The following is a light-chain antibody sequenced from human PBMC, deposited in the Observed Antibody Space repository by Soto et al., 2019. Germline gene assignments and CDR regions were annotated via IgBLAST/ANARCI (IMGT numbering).Light chain of an antibody. V-gene: IGLV2-14*02. CDR1: SSDVGSYNL. Sequence: QSALTQPASVSGSPGQSITISCTGTSSDVGSYNLVSWYQQHPGKVPKLMIYEVTHRPSGVSNRFSGSKSGNTASLTISGLQAEDETDYYCSSYTARSTWVFGGGTKLTVL. J-gene: IGLJ3*02. CDR2: EVT. CDR3: SSYTARSTWV.